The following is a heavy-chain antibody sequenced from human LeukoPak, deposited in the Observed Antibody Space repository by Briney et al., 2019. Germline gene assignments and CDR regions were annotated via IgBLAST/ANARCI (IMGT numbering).Heavy chain of an antibody. CDR2: IWYDGSNK. Sequence: GGSLRLSCAASGFTFSSYGMHWVRQAPGKGLEWVAVIWYDGSNKYYADPVKGRFTISRDNAKNTLYLQMNSLRAEDTAVYYCAREEDYYYYYMDVWGKGTTVTVSS. J-gene: IGHJ6*03. V-gene: IGHV3-33*01. CDR3: AREEDYYYYYMDV. CDR1: GFTFSSYG.